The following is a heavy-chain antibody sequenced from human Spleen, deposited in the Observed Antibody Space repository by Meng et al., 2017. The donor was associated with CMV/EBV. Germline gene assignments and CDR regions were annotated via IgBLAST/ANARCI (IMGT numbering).Heavy chain of an antibody. CDR1: GFTVSSTY. CDR3: ARRTDYYDSSGYQDY. J-gene: IGHJ4*02. V-gene: IGHV3-53*01. Sequence: SGFTVSSTYMSWDRQAPGKGLEWVSVIYSGGGTYYADSVKGRFTISRDNSENTLYLQMNSLRAEDTAVYYCARRTDYYDSSGYQDYWGQGTLVTVSS. CDR2: IYSGGGT. D-gene: IGHD3-22*01.